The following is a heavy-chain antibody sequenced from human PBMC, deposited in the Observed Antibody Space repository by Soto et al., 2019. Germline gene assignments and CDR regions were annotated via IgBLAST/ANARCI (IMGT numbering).Heavy chain of an antibody. CDR2: IIPILGIA. D-gene: IGHD6-19*01. J-gene: IGHJ3*02. CDR1: GGTFSSYT. V-gene: IGHV1-69*02. CDR3: AKGGSNGWYDAFDI. Sequence: ASVKVSCKASGGTFSSYTISWVRQAPGQGLEWMGRIIPILGIANYAQKFQGRVTITADKSTSTAYMELSSLRAEDTAVYYCAKGGSNGWYDAFDIWGQGTMVTVSS.